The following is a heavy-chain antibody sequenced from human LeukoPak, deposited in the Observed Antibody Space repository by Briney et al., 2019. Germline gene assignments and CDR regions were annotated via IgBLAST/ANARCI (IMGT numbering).Heavy chain of an antibody. CDR1: GYTFTSYD. J-gene: IGHJ4*02. D-gene: IGHD3-10*01. Sequence: GASVKVFCTASGYTFTSYDINWVRQATGQGLEWMGWMNPNSGNTGYAQKFQGRVTITRNTSISTAYMELSSLRSEDTAVYYCARGGLFNYGLGWGQGTLVTVSS. CDR3: ARGGLFNYGLG. CDR2: MNPNSGNT. V-gene: IGHV1-8*01.